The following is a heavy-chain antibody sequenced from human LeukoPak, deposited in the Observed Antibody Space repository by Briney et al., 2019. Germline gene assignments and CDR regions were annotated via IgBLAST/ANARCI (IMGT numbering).Heavy chain of an antibody. D-gene: IGHD3-10*01. CDR3: ARGRDTYYYGSGSYYMDY. CDR1: GYTFTGYY. Sequence: ASAKVSCKASGYTFTGYYMHWVRQAPGQGLEWMGWINPNSGGTNYAQKFQGRVTMTRDTSISTAYMELSRLRSDDTAVYYCARGRDTYYYGSGSYYMDYWGQGTLVTVSS. J-gene: IGHJ4*02. CDR2: INPNSGGT. V-gene: IGHV1-2*02.